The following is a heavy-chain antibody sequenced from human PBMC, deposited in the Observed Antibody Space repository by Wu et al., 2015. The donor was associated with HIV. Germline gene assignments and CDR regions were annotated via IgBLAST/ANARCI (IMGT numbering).Heavy chain of an antibody. CDR3: ARFGSGSYFTDDAFDI. J-gene: IGHJ3*02. D-gene: IGHD3-10*01. CDR2: IIPIFGTA. CDR1: GGTFSSYA. Sequence: QVQLVQSGAEVKKPGSSVKVSCKASGGTFSSYAISWVRQAPGQGLEWMGRIIPIFGTANYAQKFQGRVTITADESTSTAYMELSSLRSEDTAVYYCARFGSGSYFTDDAFDIWGQGTMVTVSS. V-gene: IGHV1-69*15.